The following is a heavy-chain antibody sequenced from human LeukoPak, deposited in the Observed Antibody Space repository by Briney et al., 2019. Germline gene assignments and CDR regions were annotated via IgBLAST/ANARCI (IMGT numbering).Heavy chain of an antibody. CDR2: ICTSGST. Sequence: KPSQTLSLTCTVSGGSISSGSCYWSCIRQPAGKGLESIVRICTSGSTNYNTSLKSRVTISVDTSKNQFSLKLSSVTAADTAVYYCARDQGDYDYVWGSYDWGQGTLVTVSS. J-gene: IGHJ4*02. CDR1: GGSISSGSCY. CDR3: ARDQGDYDYVWGSYD. D-gene: IGHD3-16*01. V-gene: IGHV4-61*02.